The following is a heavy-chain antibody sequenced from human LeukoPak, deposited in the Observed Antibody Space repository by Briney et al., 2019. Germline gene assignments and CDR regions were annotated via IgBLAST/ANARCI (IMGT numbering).Heavy chain of an antibody. Sequence: GGSLRLSSAASGFTFSSYWMHWVRQAPGRGLVWVSRINSDGSSTSYADSVKGRFTICRDNAKNTLYLQMNILRAEDTAVYYCARAGRYYDFWSGYVDAFDIWGQGTMVTVSS. CDR2: INSDGSST. V-gene: IGHV3-74*01. CDR3: ARAGRYYDFWSGYVDAFDI. CDR1: GFTFSSYW. J-gene: IGHJ3*02. D-gene: IGHD3-3*01.